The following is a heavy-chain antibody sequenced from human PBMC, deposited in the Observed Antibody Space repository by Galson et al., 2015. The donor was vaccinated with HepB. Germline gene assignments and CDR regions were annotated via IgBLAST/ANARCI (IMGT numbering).Heavy chain of an antibody. CDR3: AKIPPPYSSSSSHYGMDV. Sequence: LRLSCAASGFTFSSYGMHWVRQAPGKGLEWVAVISYDGSNKYYADSVKGRFTISRDNSKNTLYLQMNSLRAEDTAVYYCAKIPPPYSSSSSHYGMDVWGQGTTVTVSS. CDR1: GFTFSSYG. D-gene: IGHD6-6*01. J-gene: IGHJ6*02. CDR2: ISYDGSNK. V-gene: IGHV3-30*18.